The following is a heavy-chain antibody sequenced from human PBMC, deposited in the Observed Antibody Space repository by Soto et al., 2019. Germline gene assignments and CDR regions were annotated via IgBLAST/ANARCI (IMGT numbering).Heavy chain of an antibody. D-gene: IGHD6-6*01. J-gene: IGHJ4*02. CDR1: GFTFRSYG. V-gene: IGHV3-30*18. CDR2: ISYDGSNK. Sequence: QVQLVESGGGVVQPGRSLRLSCTASGFTFRSYGMHWVRQAPGKGLEWVAVISYDGSNKYYADSGKGRFTISRDNSKNTRNMQMNSLRAEDTAVYYCAKSPTYPVPFDYWGQGTLVTVSS. CDR3: AKSPTYPVPFDY.